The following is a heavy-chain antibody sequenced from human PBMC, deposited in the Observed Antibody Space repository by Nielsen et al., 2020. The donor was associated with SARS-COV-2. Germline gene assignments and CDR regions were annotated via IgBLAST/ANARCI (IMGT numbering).Heavy chain of an antibody. Sequence: GESLKISCAASGFTFDDYGMSWVRQAPGKGLEWVSGINWNGGSTGYADSVKGRFTISRDNAKNSLYLQMNSLRAEDTAVYYCARDSAWGQLLWFGELKSAGMDVWGQGTTVTVSS. CDR1: GFTFDDYG. CDR2: INWNGGST. CDR3: ARDSAWGQLLWFGELKSAGMDV. D-gene: IGHD3-10*01. J-gene: IGHJ6*02. V-gene: IGHV3-20*04.